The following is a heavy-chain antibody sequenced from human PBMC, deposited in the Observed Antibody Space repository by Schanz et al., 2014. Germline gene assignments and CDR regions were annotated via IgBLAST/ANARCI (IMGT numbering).Heavy chain of an antibody. CDR3: ARGGGPEDVFDI. CDR1: GGTFSSFG. Sequence: VQLEQSGAEVKKPGSSVKVSCKASGGTFSSFGINWVRQAPGQGLEWVGWISPYTGNTHYFDKMEGRVTMTTDTSTSTAYMELRSLRSDDTAVYYCARGGGPEDVFDIWVQGTILTVSS. D-gene: IGHD5-12*01. J-gene: IGHJ3*02. CDR2: ISPYTGNT. V-gene: IGHV1-18*01.